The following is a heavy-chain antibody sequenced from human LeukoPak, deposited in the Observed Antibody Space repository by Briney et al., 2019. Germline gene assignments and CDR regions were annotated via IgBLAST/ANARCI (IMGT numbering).Heavy chain of an antibody. V-gene: IGHV4-61*02. D-gene: IGHD6-19*01. CDR3: ASRPRISSGWPTSDAFDI. J-gene: IGHJ3*02. CDR1: GGSISSGSYY. Sequence: SSETLSLTCTVSGGSISSGSYYWSWIRQPAGKGLEWIGRIYTSGSTNYNPSLKSRVTMSVDTSKNQFSLKLSSVTAADTAVYYCASRPRISSGWPTSDAFDIWGQGTMVTVSS. CDR2: IYTSGST.